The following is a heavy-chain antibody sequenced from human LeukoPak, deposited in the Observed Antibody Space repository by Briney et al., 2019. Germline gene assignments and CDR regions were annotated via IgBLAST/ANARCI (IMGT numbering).Heavy chain of an antibody. V-gene: IGHV1-46*01. J-gene: IGHJ6*02. CDR3: ARDLGELHCSGGSCYGWMGYYYYGMDV. CDR2: INPSGGST. Sequence: ASVKVSCKASGYTFTSYYMHWVRQAPGQGLEWMGIINPSGGSTSYAQKFQGRVTMTRDTSTSTVYMELSSLRSEDTAVYYCARDLGELHCSGGSCYGWMGYYYYGMDVWGQGTTVTVSS. D-gene: IGHD2-15*01. CDR1: GYTFTSYY.